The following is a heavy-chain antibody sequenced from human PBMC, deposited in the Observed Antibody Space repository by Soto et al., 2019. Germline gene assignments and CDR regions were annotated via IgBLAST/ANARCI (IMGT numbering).Heavy chain of an antibody. CDR2: ISTYNGAT. Sequence: QVQLVQSGAEVKKPGASVKVSCKASGYTFTRSGISWVRQAPGQGLEWMGWISTYNGATNYAQTFQGRVTMTTDTSTSTVHMEVRSLRSDDTAVYYCAREGVAPYYYYGMDVWGQGTPVTVSS. V-gene: IGHV1-18*01. CDR3: AREGVAPYYYYGMDV. D-gene: IGHD5-12*01. J-gene: IGHJ6*02. CDR1: GYTFTRSG.